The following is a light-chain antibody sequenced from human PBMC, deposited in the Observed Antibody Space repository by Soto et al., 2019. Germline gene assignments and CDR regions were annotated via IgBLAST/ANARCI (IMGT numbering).Light chain of an antibody. J-gene: IGLJ1*01. CDR1: SSDVGSYNY. CDR3: SSYTSGSTLYV. V-gene: IGLV2-14*01. CDR2: ASS. Sequence: QSVVTQPASVSGSPGQSITISCTGTSSDVGSYNYVSWYQQHPGKAPRLMIYASSNRPSGVSHRFSGSRSGNTASLTISGLQAEDEADYFCSSYTSGSTLYVFGSGTKVTVL.